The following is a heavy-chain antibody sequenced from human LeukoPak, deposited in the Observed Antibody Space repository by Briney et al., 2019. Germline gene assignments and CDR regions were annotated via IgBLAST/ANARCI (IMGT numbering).Heavy chain of an antibody. Sequence: SETLSLTCAVYGGSFSGYYWSWIRQPPGKGLGWIGEINHSGSTNYNPSLKSRVTISVDTSKNQFSLKLSSVTAADTAVYYCARGLKYQLPSYNWFDPWGQGTLVTVSS. D-gene: IGHD2-2*01. CDR2: INHSGST. CDR1: GGSFSGYY. V-gene: IGHV4-34*01. J-gene: IGHJ5*02. CDR3: ARGLKYQLPSYNWFDP.